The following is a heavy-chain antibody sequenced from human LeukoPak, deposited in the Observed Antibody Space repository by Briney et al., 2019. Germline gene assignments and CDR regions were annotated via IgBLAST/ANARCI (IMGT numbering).Heavy chain of an antibody. V-gene: IGHV4-59*12. CDR3: ARLAKYCSSTSCYQSNFQH. J-gene: IGHJ1*01. CDR2: IYYSGST. D-gene: IGHD2-2*01. Sequence: SETLSLTCTVSGGSISSYYWSWIRQPPGKGLEWIGYIYYSGSTNYNPALKSRVTISVDTSENQFSLKLSSVTAADTAVYYCARLAKYCSSTSCYQSNFQHWGQGTLVTVSS. CDR1: GGSISSYY.